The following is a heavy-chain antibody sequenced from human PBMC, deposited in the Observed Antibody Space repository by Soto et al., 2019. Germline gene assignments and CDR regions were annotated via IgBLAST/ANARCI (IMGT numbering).Heavy chain of an antibody. Sequence: PSETLSLTCTVSGGSISTYYWSWIRQPPGKGLEWIGYIYYSGSTSYNPSLKSRVTMSVDTSKNRFSLRLSSVTAADTAVYYCARGYNWNVPSFAYWGQGTLVTVSS. CDR2: IYYSGST. J-gene: IGHJ4*02. CDR1: GGSISTYY. D-gene: IGHD1-20*01. V-gene: IGHV4-59*01. CDR3: ARGYNWNVPSFAY.